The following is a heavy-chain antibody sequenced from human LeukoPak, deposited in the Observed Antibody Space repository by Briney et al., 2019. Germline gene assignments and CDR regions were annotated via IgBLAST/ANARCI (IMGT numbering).Heavy chain of an antibody. CDR3: ARGFDWLFYYFDY. CDR1: GYTFTGYY. J-gene: IGHJ4*02. D-gene: IGHD3-9*01. V-gene: IGHV1-2*02. Sequence: GASVKVSCKASGYTFTGYYMHWVRQAPGQGLEWMGWINPNSGDTNYAQKFQGRVTMTRDTSISTAYMELSRLRSDDTAVYYCARGFDWLFYYFDYWGQGTLVTVSS. CDR2: INPNSGDT.